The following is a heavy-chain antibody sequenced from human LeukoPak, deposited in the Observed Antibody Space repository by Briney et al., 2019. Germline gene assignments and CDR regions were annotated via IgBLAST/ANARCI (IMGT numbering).Heavy chain of an antibody. V-gene: IGHV4-4*02. J-gene: IGHJ5*02. D-gene: IGHD1-26*01. Sequence: SETLSLTCAVSGDSISSSYWWSWVRQPPGKGLEWIAEIYHSETTNYNPSLKSRVTMLLDKSENLFSLKLSSVTAADTAVYYCARSPSGSSSRWFDAWGQGTLVTVSS. CDR3: ARSPSGSSSRWFDA. CDR2: IYHSETT. CDR1: GDSISSSYW.